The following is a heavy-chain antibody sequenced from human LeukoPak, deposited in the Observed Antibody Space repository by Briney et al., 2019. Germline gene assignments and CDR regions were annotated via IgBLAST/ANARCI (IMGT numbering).Heavy chain of an antibody. D-gene: IGHD6-13*01. CDR3: ATEQGGIAAAGRYYYYMDV. CDR1: GYTLTELS. CDR2: FDPEDGGT. J-gene: IGHJ6*03. V-gene: IGHV1-24*01. Sequence: GASVKVSCKVSGYTLTELSMHWVRQAPGKGLEWMGGFDPEDGGTIYAQKFQGRVTMTEDTSTDTAYMELSSLRSEDTAVYYCATEQGGIAAAGRYYYYMDVWGKGTTVTISS.